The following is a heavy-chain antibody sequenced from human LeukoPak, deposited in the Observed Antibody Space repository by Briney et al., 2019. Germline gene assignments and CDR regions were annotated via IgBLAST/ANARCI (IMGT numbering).Heavy chain of an antibody. CDR2: IKQDRSKK. V-gene: IGHV3-7*01. D-gene: IGHD1-1*01. CDR1: RFTFSNYW. J-gene: IGHJ5*02. CDR3: ARENWNRDGNWFDP. Sequence: GGSLRLSCTASRFTFSNYWMSWVRQAPGKGLEWVANIKQDRSKKYYVDSVKGRFTISRDNAKNSLSLQMNSLRAEDTGVYYCARENWNRDGNWFDPWGQGTLVTVSS.